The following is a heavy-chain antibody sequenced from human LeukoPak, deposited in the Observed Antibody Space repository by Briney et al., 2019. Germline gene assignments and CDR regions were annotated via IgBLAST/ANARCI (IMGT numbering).Heavy chain of an antibody. J-gene: IGHJ4*02. Sequence: GGSLRLSCAASGFTFSSYAMSWVRQAPGKGLERVSAISGSGGSTYYADSVKGRFTISRDNSRDTLYLQMNSLRAEDTAVYYWAKGYYYFVWGSYYFDYWGQGTLVTVSS. CDR1: GFTFSSYA. CDR3: AKGYYYFVWGSYYFDY. D-gene: IGHD3-16*01. CDR2: ISGSGGST. V-gene: IGHV3-23*01.